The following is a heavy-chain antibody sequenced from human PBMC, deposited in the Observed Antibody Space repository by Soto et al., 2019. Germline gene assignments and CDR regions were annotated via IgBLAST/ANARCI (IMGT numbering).Heavy chain of an antibody. V-gene: IGHV4-31*03. CDR1: GGSISSGGYY. CDR2: IYYSGST. Sequence: SETLSLTCTVSGGSISSGGYYWSWIRQHPGKGLEWIGYIYYSGSTYYNPSLKSRVTISVDTSKNQFSLRLSSVTAADTAVYYCARDSTIFGVTYGTDVWGQGTTVTVSS. D-gene: IGHD3-3*01. J-gene: IGHJ6*02. CDR3: ARDSTIFGVTYGTDV.